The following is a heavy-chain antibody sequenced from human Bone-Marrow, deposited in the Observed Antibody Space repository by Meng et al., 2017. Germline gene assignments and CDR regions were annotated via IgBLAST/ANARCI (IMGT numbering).Heavy chain of an antibody. D-gene: IGHD2-15*01. CDR2: IKNKAYTYTT. CDR1: GFTFSDHY. Sequence: GESLKISCAGSGFTFSDHYMDWVRQAPGKGLEWVGRIKNKAYTYTTEYAASVKGRFTISRDDSRDSVYLQMNSLKTEDTAMYYCARARLSANWYFDLWGRGTLVTVSS. J-gene: IGHJ2*01. V-gene: IGHV3-72*01. CDR3: ARARLSANWYFDL.